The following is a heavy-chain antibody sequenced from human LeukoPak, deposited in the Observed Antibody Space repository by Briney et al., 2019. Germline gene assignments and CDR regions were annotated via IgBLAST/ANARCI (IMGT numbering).Heavy chain of an antibody. CDR2: ISASGLDT. Sequence: PGGSLRLSCAASGFDFTAYGMSWVRQAPGRGLEWVSGISASGLDTYYADSVTGRFTISRDNSKNTVYLLMNSLRAEDSAMYYCAKYGPGFGVVIEYFMDVWGKGIRVTVSS. V-gene: IGHV3-23*01. CDR3: AKYGPGFGVVIEYFMDV. J-gene: IGHJ6*03. CDR1: GFDFTAYG. D-gene: IGHD3-3*01.